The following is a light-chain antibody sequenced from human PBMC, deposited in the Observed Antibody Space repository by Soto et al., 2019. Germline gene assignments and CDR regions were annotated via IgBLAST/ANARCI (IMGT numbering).Light chain of an antibody. CDR2: EVS. J-gene: IGLJ1*01. CDR1: SSDVGGYNY. V-gene: IGLV2-14*01. CDR3: SSYTSGSTYV. Sequence: QSALTQPASVSGSPGQSITISCTGTSSDVGGYNYVSWYQQHPGKAPKLIIYEVSNRPSEISNRFSGSKSGNTASLTISGLQADDEADYYCSSYTSGSTYVFGPRIKVIVL.